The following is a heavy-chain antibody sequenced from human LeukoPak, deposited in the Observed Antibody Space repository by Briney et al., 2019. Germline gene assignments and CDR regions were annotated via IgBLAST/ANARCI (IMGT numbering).Heavy chain of an antibody. J-gene: IGHJ3*01. CDR1: RLTLSSYW. CDR2: INQDGSEK. V-gene: IGHV3-7*03. CDR3: ARVLTGIAAAGTDAFDV. D-gene: IGHD6-13*01. Sequence: GWSLRLSCAASRLTLSSYWVTWLRQAPATGRGWVANINQDGSEKYDVDSVKGRFTISRDNAKNSLSLQMNSPTVEDTAVYYCARVLTGIAAAGTDAFDVWGQGTTVTVSS.